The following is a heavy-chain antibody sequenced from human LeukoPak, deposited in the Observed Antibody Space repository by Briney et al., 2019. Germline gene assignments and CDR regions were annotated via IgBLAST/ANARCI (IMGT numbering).Heavy chain of an antibody. Sequence: GGSLRLSCAASGFTFSSYWMHWVRQAPGKGLVWVSRINSDGSSTSYADSVKGRFTISRDNSKNTLYLQMNSLRAVDTAIYYCAKGMGPYCDGDCSGRILDLWGQGTLVTVSS. CDR3: AKGMGPYCDGDCSGRILDL. J-gene: IGHJ5*02. CDR1: GFTFSSYW. D-gene: IGHD2-21*02. V-gene: IGHV3-74*01. CDR2: INSDGSST.